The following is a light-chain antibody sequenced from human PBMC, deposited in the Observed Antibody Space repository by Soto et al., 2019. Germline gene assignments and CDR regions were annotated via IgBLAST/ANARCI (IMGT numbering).Light chain of an antibody. J-gene: IGKJ2*01. V-gene: IGKV3-15*01. Sequence: EIVMTQSPATLSVSPGERATLCCRASQSVSSNLAWYQQKPVQAPRLLIYGASTRATGIPARFSGSGSGTEFTLTISSLQSEDFAVYYCQQYNNWPPYTFGQGTKLEIK. CDR3: QQYNNWPPYT. CDR1: QSVSSN. CDR2: GAS.